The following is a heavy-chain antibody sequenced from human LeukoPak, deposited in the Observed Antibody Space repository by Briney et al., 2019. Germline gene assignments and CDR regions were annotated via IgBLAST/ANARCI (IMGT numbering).Heavy chain of an antibody. CDR3: ATYRQVLLPFES. J-gene: IGHJ4*02. Sequence: PGGSLRLSCAASGFTVSSNYMSWVRQAPGKGLEWVSSIFPSGGEIHYADSVKGRFTIFRDNSKSTLTLQMNSLRAEDTAIYYCATYRQVLLPFESWGQGTLVTVSS. D-gene: IGHD2-8*02. CDR2: IFPSGGEI. V-gene: IGHV3-53*01. CDR1: GFTVSSNY.